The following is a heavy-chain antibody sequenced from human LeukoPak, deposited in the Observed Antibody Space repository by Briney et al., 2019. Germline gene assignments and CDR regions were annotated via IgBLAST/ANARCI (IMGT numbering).Heavy chain of an antibody. J-gene: IGHJ4*02. CDR1: GFTFNNYA. CDR3: AKQWVDC. D-gene: IGHD6-19*01. CDR2: ISESGDKT. Sequence: GGSLRLSCAASGFTFNNYAMNWVRQAPGKGLEWVSSISESGDKTDHADSVKGRFTISRDNSRNTLYLQMNSLRAEDTALYYCAKQWVDCWGQGTLVTVSS. V-gene: IGHV3-23*01.